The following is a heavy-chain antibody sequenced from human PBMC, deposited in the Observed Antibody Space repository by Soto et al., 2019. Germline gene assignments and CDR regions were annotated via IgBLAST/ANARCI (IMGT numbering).Heavy chain of an antibody. CDR1: GGAISSTD. V-gene: IGHV4-59*01. J-gene: IGHJ4*02. D-gene: IGHD3-22*01. Sequence: SETLSLTCTVSGGAISSTDWSWIRKPPGKGLEWWGYIYYSGSTTYNPSLKSRVTISVDTTKNPFSLNLSSVTAADTAVYYCARVNSSGYYSEYFDYWGQGTLVTVSS. CDR2: IYYSGST. CDR3: ARVNSSGYYSEYFDY.